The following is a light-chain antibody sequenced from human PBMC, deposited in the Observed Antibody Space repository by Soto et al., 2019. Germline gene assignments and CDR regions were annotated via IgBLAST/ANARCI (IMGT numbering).Light chain of an antibody. V-gene: IGKV3-11*01. CDR2: DAS. J-gene: IGKJ5*01. CDR3: QQRSSWPIT. CDR1: QSVSSH. Sequence: EIGWTQWPASVCGAPVEIATLSCRASQSVSSHLVWYQQKPGQAPRLLISDASNRATGIPARFSGSGSGTDFTLTINSLEPEDFAVYYCQQRSSWPITFGQGTRLEIK.